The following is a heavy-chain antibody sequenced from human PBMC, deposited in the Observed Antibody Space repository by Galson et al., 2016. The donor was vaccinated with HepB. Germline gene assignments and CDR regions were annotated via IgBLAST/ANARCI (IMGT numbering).Heavy chain of an antibody. V-gene: IGHV1-24*01. CDR1: GYTLTELS. Sequence: SVKVSCKVSGYTLTELSMHWLRQAPGKGLEWMGGFDPEDGETIYAQKFQGRVTMSEDTSADTAYMALSSLTSEDTAVYYCATIRVAIAPGARYYYAMDVWGQGTTLTVSS. CDR2: FDPEDGET. D-gene: IGHD2-21*01. CDR3: ATIRVAIAPGARYYYAMDV. J-gene: IGHJ6*02.